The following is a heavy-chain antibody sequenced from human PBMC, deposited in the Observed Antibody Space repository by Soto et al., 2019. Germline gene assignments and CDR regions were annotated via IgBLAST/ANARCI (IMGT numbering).Heavy chain of an antibody. CDR3: ASYYGSGSYWPTY. J-gene: IGHJ4*02. CDR2: INSDGRST. Sequence: EVQLVESGGGLVQPGGSLRLSCAASGFTFSSYWMHWVRQAPGKGLVWVSRINSDGRSTCYADSVKGRFTISRDNAKNTLYLQINSLRAEDTAVYYCASYYGSGSYWPTYWGQGTLVTVSS. CDR1: GFTFSSYW. V-gene: IGHV3-74*01. D-gene: IGHD3-10*01.